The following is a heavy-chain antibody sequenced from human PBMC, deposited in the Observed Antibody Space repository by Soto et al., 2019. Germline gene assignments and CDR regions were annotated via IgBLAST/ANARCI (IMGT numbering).Heavy chain of an antibody. CDR2: INPSGGST. J-gene: IGHJ4*02. V-gene: IGHV1-46*01. CDR1: GYAFTSYY. D-gene: IGHD3-22*01. CDR3: ARGSPGVVITTLSDY. Sequence: AASVKVSCKASGYAFTSYYMHWVRQAPGQGLEWMGIINPSGGSTSYAQKFQGRVTMTRDTSTSTVYMELSSLRSEDTAVYYCARGSPGVVITTLSDYWGQGTMVTVSS.